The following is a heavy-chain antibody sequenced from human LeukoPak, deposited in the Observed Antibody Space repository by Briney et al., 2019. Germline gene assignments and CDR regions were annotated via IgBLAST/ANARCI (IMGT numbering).Heavy chain of an antibody. CDR1: GYTFTGYY. CDR3: ARVGMVRGVIDY. J-gene: IGHJ4*02. D-gene: IGHD3-10*01. V-gene: IGHV1-2*06. Sequence: ASVKVSCKASGYTFTGYYMHWVRQAPGQGLEWMGRIDPNSSGTNYAQKFQGRVTMTRDTSISTAYMELSRLRSDDTAVYYCARVGMVRGVIDYWGQGTLVTVSS. CDR2: IDPNSSGT.